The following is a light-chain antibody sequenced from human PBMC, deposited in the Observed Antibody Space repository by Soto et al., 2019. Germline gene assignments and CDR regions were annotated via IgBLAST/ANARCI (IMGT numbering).Light chain of an antibody. CDR1: QSVSSN. CDR3: HHYNNWPFT. CDR2: GAS. V-gene: IGKV3D-15*01. J-gene: IGKJ3*01. Sequence: EIVMTQSPATLSVSPGERATLSCRASQSVSSNLAWYQQKPGQAPRLLIYGASTRATGIPARFSGSGSGTEFTLTITSLQSEDFAVYYCHHYNNWPFTFGPGTKVDIK.